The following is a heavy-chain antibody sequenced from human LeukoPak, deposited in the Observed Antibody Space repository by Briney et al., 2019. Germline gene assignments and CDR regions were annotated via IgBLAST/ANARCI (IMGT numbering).Heavy chain of an antibody. D-gene: IGHD2-15*01. CDR1: GFTFSSYW. J-gene: IGHJ4*02. V-gene: IGHV3-7*01. Sequence: PGGPLRLSCAASGFTFSSYWMSWVRQAPGKGLEWVANIKQDGSEKYYVDSVKGRFTISRDNAKNSLYLQMNSLRAEDTAVYYCARWRNYCSGGSCYTGPFDYWGQGTLVTVSS. CDR2: IKQDGSEK. CDR3: ARWRNYCSGGSCYTGPFDY.